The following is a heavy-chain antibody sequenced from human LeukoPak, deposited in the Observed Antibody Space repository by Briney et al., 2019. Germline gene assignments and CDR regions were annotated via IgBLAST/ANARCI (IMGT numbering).Heavy chain of an antibody. J-gene: IGHJ4*02. V-gene: IGHV4-39*01. CDR3: ARHSDYRDYEIDY. CDR1: GGSISSSSYY. CDR2: IYYSGST. Sequence: PSETLSLTCTVSGGSISSSSYYWGWIRQPPGKGLEWIGSIYYSGSTYYNPSLKSRVTISVDTSKNQFSLKLSSVTAADTAVYYCARHSDYRDYEIDYWGQGTLVTVSS. D-gene: IGHD4-17*01.